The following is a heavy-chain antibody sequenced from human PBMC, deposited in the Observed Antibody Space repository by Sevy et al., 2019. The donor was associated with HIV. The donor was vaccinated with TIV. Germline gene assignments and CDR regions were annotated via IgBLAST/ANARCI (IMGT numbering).Heavy chain of an antibody. CDR2: INEEGTEK. V-gene: IGHV3-7*01. Sequence: GGSLRLSCAASGFTFTRYWMTWVRQSPGKGLQWLGNINEEGTEKYYRDSVRGRFPISRDNAKKSLHLQMNSLRVDDTGVYYCARDVAAGDFWGQGTLVTVSS. CDR1: GFTFTRYW. CDR3: ARDVAAGDF. D-gene: IGHD2-21*01. J-gene: IGHJ4*02.